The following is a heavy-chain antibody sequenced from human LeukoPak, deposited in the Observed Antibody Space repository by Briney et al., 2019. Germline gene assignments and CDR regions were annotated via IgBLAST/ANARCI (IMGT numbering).Heavy chain of an antibody. Sequence: GESLKISCKASGYRFTTYWIGGVRQMPGKGLEWMGIIYPDNFDTRYGPSFRGQVPISADKSIGTAYLQWTSLKASDTARYYCARQGWDGSFFDFWGQGILVTVSS. CDR3: ARQGWDGSFFDF. D-gene: IGHD3-10*01. J-gene: IGHJ4*02. CDR1: GYRFTTYW. CDR2: IYPDNFDT. V-gene: IGHV5-51*01.